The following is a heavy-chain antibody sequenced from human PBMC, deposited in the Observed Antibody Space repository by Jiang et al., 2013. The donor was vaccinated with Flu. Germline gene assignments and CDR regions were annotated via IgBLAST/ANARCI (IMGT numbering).Heavy chain of an antibody. CDR2: ISSSSSTI. D-gene: IGHD3-10*01. CDR1: GFTFSSYS. V-gene: IGHV3-48*02. CDR3: ASDRGDYGSGSYYIGGPRYYGMDV. Sequence: QLVESGGGLVQPGGSLXLSCAASGFTFSSYSMNWVRQAPGKGLEWVSYISSSSSTIYYADSVKGRFTISRDNAKNSLYLQMNSLRDEDTAVYYCASDRGDYGSGSYYIGGPRYYGMDVWGQGTTVTVSS. J-gene: IGHJ6*02.